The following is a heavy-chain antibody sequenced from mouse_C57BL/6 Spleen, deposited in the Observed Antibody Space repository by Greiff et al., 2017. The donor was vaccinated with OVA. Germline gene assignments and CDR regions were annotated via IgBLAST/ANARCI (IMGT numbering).Heavy chain of an antibody. CDR1: GFSLSTSGMG. V-gene: IGHV8-12*01. CDR2: IYWDDDK. J-gene: IGHJ4*01. Sequence: QVTLKESGPGILQSSQTLSLTCSFSGFSLSTSGMGVSWIRQPSGKGLEWLAYIYWDDDKRYNTSLKSRLTISKDTSRNQVFLNVTSVDTADTSTDYCARRGRNYYAMDYWGQGTSVTVSS. CDR3: ARRGRNYYAMDY.